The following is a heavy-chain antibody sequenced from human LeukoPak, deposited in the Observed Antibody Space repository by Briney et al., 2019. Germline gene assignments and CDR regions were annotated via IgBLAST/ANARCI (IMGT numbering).Heavy chain of an antibody. D-gene: IGHD5-24*01. Sequence: GGSLRLSCAASGFTVSSYVMHWVRQAPGKGLEWVASKSHDGSNAYFADSVRGRFSISSDNSKNTLYVQMNSLRVDDTAVYYCARGRDGYNRHSDYWGQGTLVTVSS. CDR2: KSHDGSNA. CDR1: GFTVSSYV. CDR3: ARGRDGYNRHSDY. V-gene: IGHV3-30*04. J-gene: IGHJ4*02.